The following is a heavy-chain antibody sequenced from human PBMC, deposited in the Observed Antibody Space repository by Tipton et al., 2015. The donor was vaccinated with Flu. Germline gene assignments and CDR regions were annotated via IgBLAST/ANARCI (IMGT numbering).Heavy chain of an antibody. V-gene: IGHV4-59*11. J-gene: IGHJ3*02. D-gene: IGHD3-16*01. CDR1: GGSISSHY. CDR2: IYYSGSI. Sequence: TLSLTCTVSGGSISSHYWSWIRQPPGKGLEWIGYIYYSGSISYNPSLKSRVTISVDTSKSQFSLKLSSVTAADTAVYYCARELGDAFDIWGQGTMVTVSS. CDR3: ARELGDAFDI.